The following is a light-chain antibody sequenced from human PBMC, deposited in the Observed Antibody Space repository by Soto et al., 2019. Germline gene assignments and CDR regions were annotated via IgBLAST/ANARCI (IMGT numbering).Light chain of an antibody. J-gene: IGKJ5*01. CDR1: QSIGNW. Sequence: DIPMSQSPSTLSVSVGDTVSITGRASQSIGNWLAWYQQKPGKGPKLLIYDASSLQSGVPSRFSGRGSGTEFTLTISSLEPDDFATYYCQQYDSFAITFGQGTRLEIK. V-gene: IGKV1-5*01. CDR2: DAS. CDR3: QQYDSFAIT.